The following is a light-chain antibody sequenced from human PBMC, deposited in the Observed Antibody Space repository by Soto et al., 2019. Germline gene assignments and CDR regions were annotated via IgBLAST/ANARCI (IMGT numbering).Light chain of an antibody. CDR1: QSISSW. V-gene: IGKV1-5*03. CDR3: QQYSGSAWT. J-gene: IGKJ1*01. Sequence: DIQMTQSPSTLSASVGDRVTITCRASQSISSWLAWYQQKPGKAPKLLISKASNLKSSVTSRFSGSGSGTEFTLTISSLQPDDFATYYCQQYSGSAWTFGHGTKVEIK. CDR2: KAS.